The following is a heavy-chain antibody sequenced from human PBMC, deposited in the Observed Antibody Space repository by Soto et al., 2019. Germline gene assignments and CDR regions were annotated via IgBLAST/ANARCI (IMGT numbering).Heavy chain of an antibody. CDR1: GYTFTSYY. J-gene: IGHJ6*02. Sequence: ASVKVSCKASGYTFTSYYMHWVRQAPGQGLEWMGIINPSGGSTSYAQKFQGRVTMTRDTSTSTVYMELSSLRSEDTAVYYCARGYCSGGSCSNREDYYYYGMDVWGQGTTVTVSS. CDR3: ARGYCSGGSCSNREDYYYYGMDV. V-gene: IGHV1-46*01. CDR2: INPSGGST. D-gene: IGHD2-15*01.